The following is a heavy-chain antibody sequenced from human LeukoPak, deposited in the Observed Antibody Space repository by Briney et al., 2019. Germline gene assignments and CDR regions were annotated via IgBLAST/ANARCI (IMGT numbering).Heavy chain of an antibody. J-gene: IGHJ4*02. D-gene: IGHD3-16*02. V-gene: IGHV1-69*01. CDR2: IVPIFGTA. Sequence: SVKVSYKASGGTFSSYAISWVRQAPGQGLEWMGGIVPIFGTANYAQKFQGRVTITADESTSTAYMELSSLRSEDTAVYYCARDGDYVWGSYRNWGQGTLVTVSS. CDR3: ARDGDYVWGSYRN. CDR1: GGTFSSYA.